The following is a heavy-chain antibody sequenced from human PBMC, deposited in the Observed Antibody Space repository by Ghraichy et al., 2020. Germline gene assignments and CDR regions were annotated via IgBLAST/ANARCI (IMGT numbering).Heavy chain of an antibody. CDR1: GYSFTGNH. D-gene: IGHD3-10*01. Sequence: ASVKVSCKASGYSFTGNHMNWVRQAPGQGLEWMGRINPNSGGIKYAQKFQGRVTMTRDTSISTAYMELNRLRSDDTAVYYCARSAIIMVQGLRLGRYYDYGMDVWGQGTTVTVSS. CDR2: INPNSGGI. CDR3: ARSAIIMVQGLRLGRYYDYGMDV. J-gene: IGHJ6*02. V-gene: IGHV1-2*06.